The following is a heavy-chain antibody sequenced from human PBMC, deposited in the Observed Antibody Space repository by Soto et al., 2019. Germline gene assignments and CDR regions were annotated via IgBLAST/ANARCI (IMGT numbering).Heavy chain of an antibody. CDR2: IKGDGSSI. J-gene: IGHJ6*02. V-gene: IGHV3-74*01. CDR1: GFTFSTYW. Sequence: EVQVVESGGGLVQPGGSLRLSCAASGFTFSTYWMHWVRQVPGKGLVWVSRIKGDGSSISYADSVKGRFTISRDNAENTLYLQMGSLRADDMAVYYCARGLKNYYGVDVWGQGTTVTVSS. CDR3: ARGLKNYYGVDV.